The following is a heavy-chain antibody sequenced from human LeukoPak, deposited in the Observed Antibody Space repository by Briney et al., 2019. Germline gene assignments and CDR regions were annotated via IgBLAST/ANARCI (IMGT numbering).Heavy chain of an antibody. Sequence: LRLSCAASGFTVSSNYMSWIRQHPGKGLEWIGYIYYSGSTYYNPSLKSRVTISVDTSKNQFSLKLSSVTAADTAVYYCARDLNDYGWYFDLWGRGTLVTVSS. CDR1: GFTVSSNY. V-gene: IGHV4-31*02. CDR3: ARDLNDYGWYFDL. CDR2: IYYSGST. D-gene: IGHD4-17*01. J-gene: IGHJ2*01.